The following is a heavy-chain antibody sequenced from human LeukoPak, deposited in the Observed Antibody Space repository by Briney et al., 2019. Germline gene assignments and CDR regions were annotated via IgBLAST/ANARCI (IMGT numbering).Heavy chain of an antibody. Sequence: PSETLSLTCDVSGSSVNSDQYWGWMRHSPGAGLEWIGSVHQTGSPYYNPSLGSRVSLSIDSTKNSFSLRLTSVTAAHTAVYYCAMLRLGELSLLANAYDIWGQGTMVIVSS. CDR1: GSSVNSDQY. D-gene: IGHD3-16*02. J-gene: IGHJ3*02. V-gene: IGHV4-38-2*01. CDR2: VHQTGSP. CDR3: AMLRLGELSLLANAYDI.